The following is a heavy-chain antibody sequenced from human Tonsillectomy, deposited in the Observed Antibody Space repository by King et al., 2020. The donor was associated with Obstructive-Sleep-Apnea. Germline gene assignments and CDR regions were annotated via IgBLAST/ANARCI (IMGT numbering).Heavy chain of an antibody. CDR2: IYYGGST. CDR1: GGSISSSSYY. CDR3: ARTRGDGDPDY. V-gene: IGHV4-39*07. D-gene: IGHD4-17*01. Sequence: LQLQESGPGLVKPSATLSLTCTVSGGSISSSSYYWGWIRQPPGKGLEWIGCIYYGGSTYYSPSLKSRVTISVDTSKNQFSLKLSSVTAADTAVYYCARTRGDGDPDYWGKGTLVTVSS. J-gene: IGHJ4*02.